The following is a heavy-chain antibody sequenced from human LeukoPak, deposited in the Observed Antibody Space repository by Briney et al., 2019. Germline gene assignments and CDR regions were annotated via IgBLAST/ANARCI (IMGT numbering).Heavy chain of an antibody. Sequence: GGSLRLSCAASGFTFSSYGMHWVRQAPGKGLEWVAVISYDGSNKYYADSVKGRFTISRDNSKNTLYLQMNSLRAEDTAVYYCVKGKVRGVITYFDYWGQGTLVTVSS. CDR2: ISYDGSNK. D-gene: IGHD3-10*01. J-gene: IGHJ4*02. CDR3: VKGKVRGVITYFDY. V-gene: IGHV3-30*18. CDR1: GFTFSSYG.